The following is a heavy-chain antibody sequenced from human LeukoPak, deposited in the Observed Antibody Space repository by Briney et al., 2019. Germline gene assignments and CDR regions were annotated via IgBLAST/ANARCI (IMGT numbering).Heavy chain of an antibody. D-gene: IGHD6-13*01. V-gene: IGHV3-21*01. CDR1: AFTFSTYS. CDR2: ISSSSSYI. J-gene: IGHJ6*02. CDR3: ARYSSSPYGMDV. Sequence: GGSLRLSCAAPAFTFSTYSMNWGRQAPGKGLEWVSSISSSSSYIYYADSVKGRFTISRDNAKNSLYLQMNSLRAEDTAVYYCARYSSSPYGMDVWGQGTTVTVSS.